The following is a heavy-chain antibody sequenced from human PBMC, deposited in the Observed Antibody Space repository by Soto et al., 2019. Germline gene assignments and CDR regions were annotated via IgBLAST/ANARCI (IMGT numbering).Heavy chain of an antibody. J-gene: IGHJ4*02. CDR2: ISYDGGNE. D-gene: IGHD1-26*01. Sequence: LRLSCAGSGFTFSCYGIHWVRQAPGKGLEWVALISYDGGNEKYTESVKDRFTISRDDSHNVAYLQMSSLRTEDTAMYYCAKDRYSGTYPTDFDYWGRGSLVTVSS. V-gene: IGHV3-30*18. CDR1: GFTFSCYG. CDR3: AKDRYSGTYPTDFDY.